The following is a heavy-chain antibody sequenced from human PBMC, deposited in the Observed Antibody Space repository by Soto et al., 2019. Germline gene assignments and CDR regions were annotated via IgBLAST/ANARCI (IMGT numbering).Heavy chain of an antibody. V-gene: IGHV3-23*01. Sequence: VQLLESGGGLVQPGGSVRLSCAASGFTFSASDMSWVRQAPGKGLEWVSSISMSGGSTYYADSVKGRFTISRDNSKNTLSLLLNSLRAEDTAIYYCAKVSASIWGQGTLVTVS. J-gene: IGHJ4*02. CDR1: GFTFSASD. CDR2: ISMSGGST. CDR3: AKVSASI. D-gene: IGHD2-21*01.